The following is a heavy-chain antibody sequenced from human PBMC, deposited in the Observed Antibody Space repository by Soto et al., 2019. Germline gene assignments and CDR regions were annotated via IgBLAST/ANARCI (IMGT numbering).Heavy chain of an antibody. Sequence: PGGSLRLSCAASGFTFSTYGIHWVRQAPGKGLEWVAVIWHDGSNKYYADSVRGRFTISRDNSKNMLYLQMNNLRTDDTAVYYCARAVGPFDYWGQGTLVTVSS. CDR1: GFTFSTYG. J-gene: IGHJ4*02. CDR2: IWHDGSNK. CDR3: ARAVGPFDY. V-gene: IGHV3-33*08.